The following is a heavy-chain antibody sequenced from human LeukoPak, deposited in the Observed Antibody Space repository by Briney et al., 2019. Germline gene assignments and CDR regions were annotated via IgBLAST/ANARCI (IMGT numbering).Heavy chain of an antibody. CDR1: GFTFGSYA. J-gene: IGHJ4*02. CDR3: ATDLAYCSGGSCSY. Sequence: GGSLRLSCAASGFTFGSYAMSWVRQAPGKGLEWVSAITGDGGTPWYADSVRGRSTISRDNSKNTVYLQMMSLRAEDTAVYYCATDLAYCSGGSCSYWGQGTLVTVSS. V-gene: IGHV3-23*01. D-gene: IGHD2-15*01. CDR2: ITGDGGTP.